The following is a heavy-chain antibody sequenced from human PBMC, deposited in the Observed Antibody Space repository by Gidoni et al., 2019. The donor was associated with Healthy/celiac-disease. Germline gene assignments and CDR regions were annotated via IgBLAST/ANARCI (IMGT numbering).Heavy chain of an antibody. CDR1: GYTFTGYY. D-gene: IGHD2-2*02. Sequence: QVQLVQSGAEVKKPGASVKVSCKASGYTFTGYYMHWVRQAPGQGLEWMGWINPNRGGTNYAQKFQGRVTMTRDTSISTAYMELSRLRSDDTAVYYCARDPYCSSTSCYNYWGQGTLVTVSS. CDR3: ARDPYCSSTSCYNY. J-gene: IGHJ4*02. V-gene: IGHV1-2*02. CDR2: INPNRGGT.